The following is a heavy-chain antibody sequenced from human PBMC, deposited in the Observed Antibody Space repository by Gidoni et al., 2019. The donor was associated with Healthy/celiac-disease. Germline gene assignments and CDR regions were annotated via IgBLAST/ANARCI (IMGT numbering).Heavy chain of an antibody. J-gene: IGHJ5*02. CDR3: ARDGWPRDANWFDP. V-gene: IGHV4-31*03. CDR2: IYYSGST. D-gene: IGHD3-10*01. CDR1: GGSISSGGYY. Sequence: QVQLQESGPGLVKPSQTLSLTCTVSGGSISSGGYYWSWIRQHPGKGLEWIGYIYYSGSTYYNPSLKSRVTISVDTSKNQFSLKLSSVTAADTAVYYCARDGWPRDANWFDPWGQGTLVTVSS.